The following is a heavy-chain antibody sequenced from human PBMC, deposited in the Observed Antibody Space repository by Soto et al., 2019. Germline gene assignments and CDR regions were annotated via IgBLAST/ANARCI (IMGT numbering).Heavy chain of an antibody. Sequence: EVQVVESGEGLVKPGGSLRLSCAASGFTFSSYSMNWVRQAPGKGLEWVSSISSSSSYIYYADSVKGRFTISRDNAKNSLYLQMNSLRAEDTAVYYCARDIAVAGSYYYYGMDVWGHGTTVTVSS. V-gene: IGHV3-21*01. J-gene: IGHJ6*02. D-gene: IGHD6-19*01. CDR1: GFTFSSYS. CDR2: ISSSSSYI. CDR3: ARDIAVAGSYYYYGMDV.